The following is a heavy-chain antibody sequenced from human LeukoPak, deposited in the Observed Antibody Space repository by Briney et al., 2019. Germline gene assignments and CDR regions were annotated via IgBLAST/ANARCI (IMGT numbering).Heavy chain of an antibody. CDR3: AVRGGYSYGYRTAGMDYYYMDV. CDR2: ITPIFGTA. J-gene: IGHJ6*03. CDR1: GGTFSSYA. D-gene: IGHD5-18*01. V-gene: IGHV1-69*05. Sequence: ASVKVSCKASGGTFSSYAISWVRQAPGQGLEWMGGITPIFGTANYAQKFQGRVTITTDESTSTAYMELSSLRSEDTAVYYCAVRGGYSYGYRTAGMDYYYMDVWGKGTTVTVSS.